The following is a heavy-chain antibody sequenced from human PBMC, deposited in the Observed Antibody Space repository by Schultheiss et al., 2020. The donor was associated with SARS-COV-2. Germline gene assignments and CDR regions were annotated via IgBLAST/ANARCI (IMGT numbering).Heavy chain of an antibody. CDR3: ARRGHPYYYGMDV. Sequence: GSLRLSCKGSGYSFTSHWIGWVRQMPGKGLEWMGIIYPGDSDTRYSPSFQGQVTISADKSISTAYLQWSSLKASDTAMYYCARRGHPYYYGMDVWGQGTTVTVSS. CDR2: IYPGDSDT. V-gene: IGHV5-51*01. D-gene: IGHD3-16*01. CDR1: GYSFTSHW. J-gene: IGHJ6*02.